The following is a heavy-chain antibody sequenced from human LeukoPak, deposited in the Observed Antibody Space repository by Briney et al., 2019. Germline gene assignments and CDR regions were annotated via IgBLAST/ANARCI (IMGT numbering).Heavy chain of an antibody. CDR3: AKDYDYVWGSYRYTVGPFDY. CDR1: GFTFSSYC. D-gene: IGHD3-16*02. CDR2: ISYDGSNK. J-gene: IGHJ4*02. Sequence: QAGGSLRLSCAASGFTFSSYCMRWVSQAPGKGLEWVAVISYDGSNKYYADSVKGRFTLSRDNSKNTLYLQMNSLRAEDTAVYYCAKDYDYVWGSYRYTVGPFDYWGQGTLVTVSS. V-gene: IGHV3-30*18.